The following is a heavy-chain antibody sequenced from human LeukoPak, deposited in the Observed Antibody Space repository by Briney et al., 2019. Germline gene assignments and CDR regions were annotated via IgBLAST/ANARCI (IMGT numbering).Heavy chain of an antibody. D-gene: IGHD3-10*01. CDR3: ARARVRGVIIIPLDY. CDR1: GFTFNAYA. V-gene: IGHV3-30*09. J-gene: IGHJ4*02. Sequence: PGGSLRLSCAASGFTFNAYAMHWVRQAPGKGLEWVAIISYDGYSKYYADSVKGRFAISRDNSNSTLYLQMTSLRADDTAVYYCARARVRGVIIIPLDYWGQGALVSVSS. CDR2: ISYDGYSK.